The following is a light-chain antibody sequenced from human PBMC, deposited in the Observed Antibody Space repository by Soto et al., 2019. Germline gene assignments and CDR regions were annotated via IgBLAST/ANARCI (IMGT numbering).Light chain of an antibody. CDR2: EVS. V-gene: IGLV2-8*01. CDR1: SSDVGGYNY. J-gene: IGLJ1*01. Sequence: QSVLTQPPSASVSPGQSVTISCTGTSSDVGGYNYVSWYQQHPGRAPKLMIYEVSKRPSGVPDRFSGSKSGNTASLTVSGLQTEDEADYYCSSYAGSNNQVFGTGTKLTVL. CDR3: SSYAGSNNQV.